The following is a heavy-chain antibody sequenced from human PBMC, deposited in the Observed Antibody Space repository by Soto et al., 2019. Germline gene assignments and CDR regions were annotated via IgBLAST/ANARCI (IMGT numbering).Heavy chain of an antibody. V-gene: IGHV3-15*01. J-gene: IGHJ5*02. D-gene: IGHD2-15*01. CDR1: GFTFHDYA. CDR3: TTDLWRIAVVVGSTGYFNP. Sequence: PGGSLRLSCATSGFTFHDYAMSWVRQAPGKGLDWVGRIKSKSDGGTTEYAAPVRGRFTISRDDSKNTLHLQMNSLKTEDTAVYYCTTDLWRIAVVVGSTGYFNPWGQGTPVTVSS. CDR2: IKSKSDGGTT.